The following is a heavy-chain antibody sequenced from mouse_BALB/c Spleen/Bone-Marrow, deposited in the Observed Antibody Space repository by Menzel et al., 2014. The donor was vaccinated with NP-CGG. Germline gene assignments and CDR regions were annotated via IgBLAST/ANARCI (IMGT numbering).Heavy chain of an antibody. CDR3: ARGGNWEDFDY. V-gene: IGHV5-17*02. J-gene: IGHJ2*01. CDR1: GFTFSSFG. D-gene: IGHD4-1*01. Sequence: EVHLVESGGGLVQPGGSRKLSCAASGFTFSSFGMHWVRQAPERGLEWVAYISSGSGTTFYADTVKGRFTISRDNPKNTLFLQMTSLRSEDSAMYYCARGGNWEDFDYWGQGTTLTVSS. CDR2: ISSGSGTT.